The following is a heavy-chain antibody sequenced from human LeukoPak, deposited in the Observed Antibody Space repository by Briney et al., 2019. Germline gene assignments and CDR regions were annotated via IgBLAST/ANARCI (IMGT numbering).Heavy chain of an antibody. Sequence: PGGSLRLSCAASGFTLNNYWMHWVRQTPGKGLVWVSRINTDGSITNYADSVKGRFTISRDNAKNTLYLQMNSLRAEDTAIYYCARDGPDYADFDSWGQGTLVTVSS. CDR2: INTDGSIT. V-gene: IGHV3-74*01. J-gene: IGHJ4*02. CDR1: GFTLNNYW. CDR3: ARDGPDYADFDS. D-gene: IGHD4-17*01.